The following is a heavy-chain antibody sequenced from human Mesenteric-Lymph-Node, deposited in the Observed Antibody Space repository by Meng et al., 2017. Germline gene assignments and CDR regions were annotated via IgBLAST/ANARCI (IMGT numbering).Heavy chain of an antibody. V-gene: IGHV1-3*01. CDR1: GYTFTSYV. CDR2: INAGNGNT. J-gene: IGHJ1*01. CDR3: SRDHSTCEGYFQH. Sequence: QFVESGAEGKKPGPSMKVSCKSSGYTFTSYVMHWVRPAPRQRLEWMGWINAGNGNTKYSQKFQGRVTITRDTSASTAYMELSSLRSEDTAVYYCSRDHSTCEGYFQHWGQGTLVTVSS.